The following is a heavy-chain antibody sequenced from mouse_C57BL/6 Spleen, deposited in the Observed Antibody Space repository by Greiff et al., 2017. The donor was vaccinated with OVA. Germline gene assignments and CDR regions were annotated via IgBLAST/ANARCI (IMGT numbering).Heavy chain of an antibody. CDR3: ARRGGDYVLAY. CDR2: INPNNGGT. Sequence: EVQLQQSGPELVKPGASVKISCKASGYTFTDYYMNWVKQSHGKSLEWIGDINPNNGGTSYNQKFKGKATLTVDKSSSTAYMELRSLTSEDSAVYYCARRGGDYVLAYWGQGTLVTVSA. J-gene: IGHJ3*01. D-gene: IGHD2-4*01. CDR1: GYTFTDYY. V-gene: IGHV1-26*01.